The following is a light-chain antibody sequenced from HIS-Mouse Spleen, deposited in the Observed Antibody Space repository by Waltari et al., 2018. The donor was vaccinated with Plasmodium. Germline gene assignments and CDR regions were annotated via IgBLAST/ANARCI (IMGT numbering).Light chain of an antibody. CDR2: GAS. CDR1: QSVSSD. J-gene: IGKJ3*01. V-gene: IGKV3-15*01. CDR3: QQYNNWSFT. Sequence: EIVMTQSPATLSVSPGERATLSCRASQSVSSDLAWYHQKPGQAPRTLIYGASTRATGIPARFSGSGSGTEFTLSISSLQSEDFAVYDCQQYNNWSFTFGPGTKVDIK.